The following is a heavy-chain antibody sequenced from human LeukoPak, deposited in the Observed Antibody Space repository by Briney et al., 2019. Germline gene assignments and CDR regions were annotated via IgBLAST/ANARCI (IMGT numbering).Heavy chain of an antibody. CDR2: IYSGGRT. J-gene: IGHJ3*02. V-gene: IGHV3-53*01. CDR1: GFTVSSNY. Sequence: GGSLRLSCAASGFTVSSNYMSWVRQAPGKGLEWVSVIYSGGRTDYADSVKGRFTISRDNSKNMVYLQMNSLRGDDTAVYYCAGVLRGAFDIWGRGKMVAVSS. CDR3: AGVLRGAFDI.